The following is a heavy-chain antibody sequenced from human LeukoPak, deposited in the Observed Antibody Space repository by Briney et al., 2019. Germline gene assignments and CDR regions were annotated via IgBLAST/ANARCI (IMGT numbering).Heavy chain of an antibody. CDR1: GFTFSNYA. D-gene: IGHD2-15*01. V-gene: IGHV3-23*01. CDR3: AKGPAPYCSGGTCYSPYWYFDL. J-gene: IGHJ2*01. Sequence: GGSLRLSCAASGFTFSNYAMSWVRQAPGKGLERVSSITNNATRTNYADSVKGRFSVSRDNSKNTLYLQVNSLRAEDTAVYYCAKGPAPYCSGGTCYSPYWYFDLWGRGTLVTVSS. CDR2: ITNNATRT.